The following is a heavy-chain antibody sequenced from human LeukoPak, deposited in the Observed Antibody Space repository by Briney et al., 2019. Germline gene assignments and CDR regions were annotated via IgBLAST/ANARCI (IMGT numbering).Heavy chain of an antibody. D-gene: IGHD4-17*01. J-gene: IGHJ4*02. CDR1: GGSISSGSYY. V-gene: IGHV4-61*01. Sequence: SQTLSLTCTVSGGSISSGSYYWSWIRQPPGKGLEWIGYIYYSGSTNYNPSLKSRVTISVDMSKNQFSLKLSSVTAADTAVYYCARANPYGALWGQGTLVTVSS. CDR3: ARANPYGAL. CDR2: IYYSGST.